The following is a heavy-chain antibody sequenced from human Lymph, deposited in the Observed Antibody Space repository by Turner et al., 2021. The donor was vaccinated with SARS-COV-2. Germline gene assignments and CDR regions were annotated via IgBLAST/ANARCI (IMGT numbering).Heavy chain of an antibody. CDR2: ISYDGSNK. Sequence: QVQCVASGGGVVQPGGSLRISCAASGFTLSSYAMHWVRQAPGKGLEWVALISYDGSNKYYADSVKGRFTISRDNSKNTLYLQMNSLRAEDTAVYYCARDVGAALDYWGQGTLVTVSS. D-gene: IGHD6-25*01. CDR1: GFTLSSYA. J-gene: IGHJ4*02. V-gene: IGHV3-30-3*01. CDR3: ARDVGAALDY.